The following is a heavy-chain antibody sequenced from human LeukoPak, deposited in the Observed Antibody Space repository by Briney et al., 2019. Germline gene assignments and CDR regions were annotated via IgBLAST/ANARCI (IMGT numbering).Heavy chain of an antibody. D-gene: IGHD5-18*01. CDR2: IYTSGST. V-gene: IGHV4-4*07. CDR1: GGSISSYY. CDR3: ARDLAYSYGYYHDYYYYYYMDV. Sequence: PPETLSLTCTVSGGSISSYYWSWIRQPAGKGLEWIGRIYTSGSTNYNPSLKGRVTMSVDTSKNQFSLKLSSVTAADTAVYYCARDLAYSYGYYHDYYYYYYMDVWGKGTTVTVSS. J-gene: IGHJ6*03.